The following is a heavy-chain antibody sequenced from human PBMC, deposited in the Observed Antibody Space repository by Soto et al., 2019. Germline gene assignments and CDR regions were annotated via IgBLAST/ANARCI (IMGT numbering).Heavy chain of an antibody. V-gene: IGHV1-2*02. CDR2: INPNSGGS. D-gene: IGHD1-26*01. CDR3: ARDLLEEWGLLGYYYGMDG. CDR1: GYTFTGYH. J-gene: IGHJ6*02. Sequence: ASVKVSCKASGYTFTGYHMHWVRQAPGQGLEWMGWINPNSGGSNYAQKFQGRVTMTRDTSISTAYMELSRLRSDDTAVYYCARDLLEEWGLLGYYYGMDGWGQGTTVTVSS.